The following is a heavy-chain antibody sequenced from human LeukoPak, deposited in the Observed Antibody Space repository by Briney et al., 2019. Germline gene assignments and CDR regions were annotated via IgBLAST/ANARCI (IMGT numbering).Heavy chain of an antibody. CDR2: IYSGGST. CDR1: GFTVSSNY. D-gene: IGHD3-22*01. V-gene: IGHV3-53*01. CDR3: ARDYENEKTYDSSGYGDAFDI. J-gene: IGHJ3*02. Sequence: GGSLRLSCAASGFTVSSNYMSWVRQAPGKGLEWVSVIYSGGSTYYADSVKGRFTISRDNSKNTLYLLMNSLRAEDTAVYYCARDYENEKTYDSSGYGDAFDIWGQGTMVTVSS.